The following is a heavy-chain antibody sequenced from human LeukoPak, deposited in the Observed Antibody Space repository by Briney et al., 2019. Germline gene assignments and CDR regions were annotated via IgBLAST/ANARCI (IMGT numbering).Heavy chain of an antibody. J-gene: IGHJ4*02. CDR3: AKGLGIVVVITPFDY. CDR1: GFTFSTYA. Sequence: GGSLRLSCAVSGFTFSTYAMSWVRQAPGKGLEWVSVISGSGGSTYYADSVKGRFTISRDNSKNTLYLQMNSLRAEDTAVYYCAKGLGIVVVITPFDYWGQGTLVTVSS. CDR2: ISGSGGST. D-gene: IGHD3-22*01. V-gene: IGHV3-23*01.